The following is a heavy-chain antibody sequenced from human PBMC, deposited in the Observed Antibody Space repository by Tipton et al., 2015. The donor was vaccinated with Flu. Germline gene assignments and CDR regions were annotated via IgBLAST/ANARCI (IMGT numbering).Heavy chain of an antibody. CDR1: GFTFSSYG. Sequence: SLRLSCAASGFTFSSYGMHWVRQAPGKGLEWVAFIRYDGSNKYYADSVKGRFTISRDNSKNTLYLQMNSLRAEDTAVYYFPKFSASRESSSWSYWGQGTLVTVAS. CDR3: PKFSASRESSSWSY. D-gene: IGHD6-13*01. V-gene: IGHV3-30*02. CDR2: IRYDGSNK. J-gene: IGHJ4*02.